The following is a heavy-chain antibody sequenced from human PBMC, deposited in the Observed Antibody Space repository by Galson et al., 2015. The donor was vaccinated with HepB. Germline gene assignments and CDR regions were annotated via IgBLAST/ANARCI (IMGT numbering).Heavy chain of an antibody. CDR1: GFTFRSYW. V-gene: IGHV3-7*03. CDR2: IKEDGSEK. CDR3: VRDVRHGNFDY. Sequence: LRLSCAASGFTFRSYWMAWVRQAPGKGLEWVANIKEDGSEKYYVDSVKGRYTISRDNAKNSSYLQMNSLRGEDTAVYYCVRDVRHGNFDYWGQGTLVTVSS. J-gene: IGHJ4*02.